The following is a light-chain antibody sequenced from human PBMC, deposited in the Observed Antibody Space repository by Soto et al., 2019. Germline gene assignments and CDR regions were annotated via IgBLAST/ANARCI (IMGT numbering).Light chain of an antibody. CDR3: SSYSGTNYHYV. J-gene: IGLJ1*01. Sequence: QCVRTQPPSASGAFGQSVTITCTGTSSDVGGYNYVSWYQQHPGKAPKLMIYEVSERPSGVPDRFSGSKSGNTASLTVSGLQADDEADYYCSSYSGTNYHYVFGTGTKVTVL. V-gene: IGLV2-8*01. CDR1: SSDVGGYNY. CDR2: EVS.